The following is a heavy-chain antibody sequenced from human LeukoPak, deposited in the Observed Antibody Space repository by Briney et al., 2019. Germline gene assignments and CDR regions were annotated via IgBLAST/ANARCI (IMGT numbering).Heavy chain of an antibody. J-gene: IGHJ5*02. D-gene: IGHD6-13*01. V-gene: IGHV3-30*02. CDR2: IRYDGSNK. CDR3: AKAPSRYSSSPAGFDP. CDR1: GFTFSSYG. Sequence: TGGSLRLPCAASGFTFSSYGMHWVRQAPGKGLEWVAFIRYDGSNKYYADSVKGRFTISRDNSKNTLYLQMNSLRAEDTAVYYCAKAPSRYSSSPAGFDPWGQGTLVTVSS.